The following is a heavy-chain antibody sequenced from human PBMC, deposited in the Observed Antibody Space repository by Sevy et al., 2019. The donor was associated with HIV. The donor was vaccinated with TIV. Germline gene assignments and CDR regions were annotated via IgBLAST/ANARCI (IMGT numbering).Heavy chain of an antibody. D-gene: IGHD3-10*01. CDR2: IYYSGST. J-gene: IGHJ4*02. CDR1: GGSISSSSYY. Sequence: SETLSLTCTVSGGSISSSSYYWGWIRQPPGKGLEWIGSIYYSGSTYYNPSLKSRVTISVDTSKNQCSLKLSSVTAADTAVYYCASLVQGVSTTVDYWGQGTLVTVSS. V-gene: IGHV4-39*01. CDR3: ASLVQGVSTTVDY.